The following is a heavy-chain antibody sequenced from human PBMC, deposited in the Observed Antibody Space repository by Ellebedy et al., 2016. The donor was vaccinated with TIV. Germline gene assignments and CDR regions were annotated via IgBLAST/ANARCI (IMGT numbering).Heavy chain of an antibody. J-gene: IGHJ6*02. Sequence: GESLKISXTASGFTFGDYAMSWVRQAPGKGLEWVSFIRSEAYGGTTEYAASVKGRFTISRDDSKSIAYLQMNSLKAEDTAVYYCTRDLTTLAAAGTGIYYYTMDVWGQGTTATVSS. D-gene: IGHD6-13*01. V-gene: IGHV3-49*04. CDR1: GFTFGDYA. CDR3: TRDLTTLAAAGTGIYYYTMDV. CDR2: IRSEAYGGTT.